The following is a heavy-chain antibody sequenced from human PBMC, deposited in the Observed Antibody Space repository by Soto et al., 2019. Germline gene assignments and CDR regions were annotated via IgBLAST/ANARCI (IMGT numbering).Heavy chain of an antibody. V-gene: IGHV1-69*02. CDR3: ARGGLLDNWFDP. CDR2: IIPILGIA. D-gene: IGHD1-26*01. CDR1: GGTFSSYT. J-gene: IGHJ5*02. Sequence: QVQLVQSGAEVKKPGSSVKVSCKASGGTFSSYTISWVRQAPGQGLEWMGRIIPILGIANYAQKFQGRVTIXAXXSTSTAYMELSSLRSEDTAVYYCARGGLLDNWFDPWGQGTLVTVSS.